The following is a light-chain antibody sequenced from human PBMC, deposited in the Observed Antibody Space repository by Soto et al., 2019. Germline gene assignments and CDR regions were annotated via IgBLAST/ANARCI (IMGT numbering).Light chain of an antibody. CDR3: QQRSNWLFT. CDR2: DAS. J-gene: IGKJ5*01. Sequence: EIVLTQSPATLSLSPGERATLSCRASQSVSSYIAWYQQKPGQAPRLLIYDASNRATDIPARFSGSGSGTDFTLTISSLEPEDFAVYYCQQRSNWLFTFGQGTRLEIK. CDR1: QSVSSY. V-gene: IGKV3-11*01.